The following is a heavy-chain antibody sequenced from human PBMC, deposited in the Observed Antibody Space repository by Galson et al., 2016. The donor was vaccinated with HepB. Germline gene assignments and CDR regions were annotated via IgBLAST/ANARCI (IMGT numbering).Heavy chain of an antibody. J-gene: IGHJ5*02. D-gene: IGHD1-1*01. CDR3: VRRGFCVGSNCAFDA. V-gene: IGHV3-72*01. CDR1: GFTFSENY. Sequence: SLRLSCAASGFTFSENYMDWVRQAPGKGLEWVGRARNRTHRYSTEYATSVKGRFSIARDDSKSSLYLQMNSLKTADTAVYYCVRRGFCVGSNCAFDAWGQGTLVTVSS. CDR2: ARNRTHRYST.